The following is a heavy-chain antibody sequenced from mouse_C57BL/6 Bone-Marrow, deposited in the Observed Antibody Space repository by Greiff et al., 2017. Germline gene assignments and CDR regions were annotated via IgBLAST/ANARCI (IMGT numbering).Heavy chain of an antibody. D-gene: IGHD1-1*01. J-gene: IGHJ1*03. CDR2: IRNKANGYTT. V-gene: IGHV7-3*01. CDR1: GFTFTDYY. CDR3: ARYYYGSSFYWYFDV. Sequence: EVQGVESGGGLVQPGGSLSLSCAASGFTFTDYYMSWVRQPPGKALEWLGFIRNKANGYTTEYSASVKGRFTISRDNSQSILYLQMNALRAEDSATYYCARYYYGSSFYWYFDVWGTGTTDTVSS.